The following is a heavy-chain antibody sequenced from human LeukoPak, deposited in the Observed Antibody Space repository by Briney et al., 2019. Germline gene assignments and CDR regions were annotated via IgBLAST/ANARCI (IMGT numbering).Heavy chain of an antibody. CDR1: GGSISSGSYY. J-gene: IGHJ4*02. CDR2: IYTSGST. CDR3: ARGADTAMVTG. V-gene: IGHV4-61*02. Sequence: SQTLSLTCTVSGGSISSGSYYWSWIRQPAGKGLEWIGRIYTSGSTNYNPSLKSRVTISVDTSKNQFSLKLSSVTVADTAVYYCARGADTAMVTGWGQGTLVTVSS. D-gene: IGHD5-18*01.